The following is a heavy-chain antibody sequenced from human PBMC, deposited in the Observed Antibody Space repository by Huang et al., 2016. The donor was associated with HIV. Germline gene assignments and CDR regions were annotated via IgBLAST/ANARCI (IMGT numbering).Heavy chain of an antibody. CDR3: ARALLLFGLGSPLDF. CDR2: INSSRAST. D-gene: IGHD3-10*01. Sequence: QVQLVQSGAEVKKPGASVKISCKASGYTFTTSHMHWGRQAPGQGLEWMGMINSSRASTRYTQTFQGRVTRSSDTSTSTVYMELSSLTPEDTAVYYCARALLLFGLGSPLDFWGQGSLVTVSS. J-gene: IGHJ4*02. V-gene: IGHV1-46*01. CDR1: GYTFTTSH.